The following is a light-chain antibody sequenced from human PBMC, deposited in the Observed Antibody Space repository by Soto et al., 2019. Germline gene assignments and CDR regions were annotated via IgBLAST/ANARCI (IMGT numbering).Light chain of an antibody. CDR2: STD. CDR3: ATWDGSLTGYV. CDR1: SSNIGSNT. Sequence: QSVLTQPPSASGALGQRVTISCSGGSSNIGSNTVNWYQQPPGTAPKLLICSTDQRPSGVPDRFSGSKSGTSASLAISGLQSEDGADYYCATWDGSLTGYVFGTGTKVTVL. V-gene: IGLV1-44*01. J-gene: IGLJ1*01.